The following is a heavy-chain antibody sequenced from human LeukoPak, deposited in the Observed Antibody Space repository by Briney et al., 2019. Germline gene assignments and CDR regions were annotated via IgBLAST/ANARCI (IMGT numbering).Heavy chain of an antibody. V-gene: IGHV3-30-3*01. D-gene: IGHD6-13*01. Sequence: GGSLRLSCAASGFTFSSYAMHWVRQAPGKGLEWVAVISYDGSNKYYADSVKGRFTISRDNSKNTLYLQMNSLRAEDTAVYYCARESQQQENWFDPWGQGTLVTVSS. CDR2: ISYDGSNK. J-gene: IGHJ5*02. CDR3: ARESQQQENWFDP. CDR1: GFTFSSYA.